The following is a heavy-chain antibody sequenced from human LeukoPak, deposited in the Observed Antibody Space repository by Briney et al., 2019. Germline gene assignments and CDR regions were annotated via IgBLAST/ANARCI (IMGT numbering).Heavy chain of an antibody. V-gene: IGHV4-59*08. D-gene: IGHD2-15*01. CDR1: GGSISSYY. Sequence: PSETLSLTCTVSGGSISSYYWSWLRQPPGKGLEWIGYIYYSGSTNYNPSLKSRVTISVDTSKNQFSLKLSSVTAADTAVYYCARTPLRSFYGMDVWGQGTTVTVSS. CDR2: IYYSGST. CDR3: ARTPLRSFYGMDV. J-gene: IGHJ6*02.